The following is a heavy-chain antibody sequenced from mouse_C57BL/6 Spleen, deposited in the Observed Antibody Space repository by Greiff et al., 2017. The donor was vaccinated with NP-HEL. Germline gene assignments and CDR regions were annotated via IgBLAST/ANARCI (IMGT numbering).Heavy chain of an antibody. J-gene: IGHJ4*01. Sequence: EVQVVESGGGLVKPGGSLKLSCAASGFTFSSYTMSWVRQTPEKRLEWVATISGGGGNTYYPDSVKGRFTISRDNAKNTLYLQMSSLRSEDTALYYCARMGQLRPMDYWGQGTSVTVSS. CDR3: ARMGQLRPMDY. CDR1: GFTFSSYT. D-gene: IGHD3-2*02. CDR2: ISGGGGNT. V-gene: IGHV5-9*01.